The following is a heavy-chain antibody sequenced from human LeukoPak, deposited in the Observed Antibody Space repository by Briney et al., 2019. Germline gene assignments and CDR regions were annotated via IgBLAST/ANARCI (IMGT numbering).Heavy chain of an antibody. J-gene: IGHJ4*02. CDR2: IRYDGSNK. CDR3: AIRVGCTSTICYRGFDY. CDR1: GFTFSSYG. Sequence: GGSLRLSCAASGFTFSSYGMHWVRQAPGKGLEWVAFIRYDGSNKYYADSVKGRFTISRDNSKNTLYLQVSSLRAEDTAVYYCAIRVGCTSTICYRGFDYWGQGTLVTVSS. V-gene: IGHV3-30*02. D-gene: IGHD2-2*02.